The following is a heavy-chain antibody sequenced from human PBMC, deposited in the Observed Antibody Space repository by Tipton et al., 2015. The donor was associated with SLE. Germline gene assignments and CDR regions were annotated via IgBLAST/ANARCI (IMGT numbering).Heavy chain of an antibody. J-gene: IGHJ5*02. CDR3: TREPKDDNSKGLGWFDP. D-gene: IGHD1-1*01. Sequence: SLRLSCAASVFTFDTYAMSWVRQAPGKGLEWVSLIYSHGGTSYADSVKGRFTISRDNSKNTLYLQMNSLRAEDTAVYYCTREPKDDNSKGLGWFDPWGQGTLVTVSS. V-gene: IGHV3-23*03. CDR2: IYSHGGT. CDR1: VFTFDTYA.